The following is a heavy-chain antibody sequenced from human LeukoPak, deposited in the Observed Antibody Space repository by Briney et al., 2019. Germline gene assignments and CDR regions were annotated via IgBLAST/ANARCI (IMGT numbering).Heavy chain of an antibody. Sequence: GGSLRLSCAASGFSVSTKYMSWVRQAPGKGLEWVSIIYGADGTYYADSVKGRFTISRDNSKNTLYLQMNSLRPEDTAVYYCARDGLLGATNPFDYWGQGTLVTVSA. CDR3: ARDGLLGATNPFDY. CDR1: GFSVSTKY. CDR2: IYGADGT. J-gene: IGHJ4*02. V-gene: IGHV3-66*01. D-gene: IGHD5-12*01.